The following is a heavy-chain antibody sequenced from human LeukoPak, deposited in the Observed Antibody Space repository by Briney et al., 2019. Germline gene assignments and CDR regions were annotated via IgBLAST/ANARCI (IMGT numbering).Heavy chain of an antibody. CDR3: ARGAVVVVPAQRNNWFDP. J-gene: IGHJ5*02. Sequence: PSETLSLTCAVYGGSFSGYYWSWIRQPPGKGLEWIGEINHSGSTNYNPSLKSRVTISVGTSKNQFSLKLSSVTAADTAVYYCARGAVVVVPAQRNNWFDPWGQGTLVTVSS. CDR1: GGSFSGYY. CDR2: INHSGST. D-gene: IGHD2-2*01. V-gene: IGHV4-34*01.